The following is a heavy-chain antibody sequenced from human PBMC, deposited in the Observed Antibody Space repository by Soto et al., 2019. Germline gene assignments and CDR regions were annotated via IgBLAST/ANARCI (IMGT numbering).Heavy chain of an antibody. CDR3: ARGGWRVNNWNYGSRLYYFDY. J-gene: IGHJ4*02. CDR1: GGSFSGYY. Sequence: PSETLSLTCAVYGGSFSGYYWSWIRQPPGKGLEWIGEINHSGSTNYNPSLKSRVTISVDTSKNQFSLKLSSVTAADTAVYYCARGGWRVNNWNYGSRLYYFDYWGQGTLVTVSS. D-gene: IGHD1-7*01. CDR2: INHSGST. V-gene: IGHV4-34*01.